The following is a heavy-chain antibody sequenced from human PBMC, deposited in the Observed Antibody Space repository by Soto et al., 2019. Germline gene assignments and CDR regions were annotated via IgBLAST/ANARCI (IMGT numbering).Heavy chain of an antibody. J-gene: IGHJ3*02. D-gene: IGHD6-19*01. CDR2: INHSGST. V-gene: IGHV4-34*01. Sequence: SETLSLTCAVYGGSFSGYYWSWIRQPPGKGLEWIGEINHSGSTNYNPSLKSRVTISVDTSKNQFSLKLSSVTAADTAVYYCARVLLESVAGEQNAFDIWGQGTMVTVSS. CDR1: GGSFSGYY. CDR3: ARVLLESVAGEQNAFDI.